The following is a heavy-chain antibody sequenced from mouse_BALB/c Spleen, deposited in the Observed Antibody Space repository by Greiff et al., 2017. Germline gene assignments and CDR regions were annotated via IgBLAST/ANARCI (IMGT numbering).Heavy chain of an antibody. J-gene: IGHJ4*01. V-gene: IGHV5-6-5*01. CDR2: ISSGGST. CDR3: ASYGNYGAMDY. Sequence: EGMLVESGGGLVKPGGSLKLSCAASGFTFSSYAMSWVRQTPEKRLEWVASISSGGSTYYPDSVKGRFTISRDNARNILYLQMSSLRSEDTAMYYCASYGNYGAMDYWGQGTSVTVSS. CDR1: GFTFSSYA. D-gene: IGHD2-1*01.